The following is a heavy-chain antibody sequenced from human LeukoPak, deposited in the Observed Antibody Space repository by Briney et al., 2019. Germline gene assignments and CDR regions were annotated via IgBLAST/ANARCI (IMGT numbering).Heavy chain of an antibody. J-gene: IGHJ4*02. CDR2: ISYDGNNI. Sequence: AGTSLRLSCAASGFTFNNYAMHWVRQAPGKGLEWVAVISYDGNNIYYADFVKGRFTISRDNSKHTLYLRMNNLMAEDTAVYYCAREGEADILTGYEFDYWGQGTLVTVSS. CDR3: AREGEADILTGYEFDY. D-gene: IGHD3-9*01. V-gene: IGHV3-30*04. CDR1: GFTFNNYA.